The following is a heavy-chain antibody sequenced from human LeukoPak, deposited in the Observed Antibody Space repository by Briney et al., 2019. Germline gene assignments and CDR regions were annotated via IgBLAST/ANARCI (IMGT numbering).Heavy chain of an antibody. CDR3: AKESGSRSYGAYFPH. Sequence: GGSLRLSCAASGFTFSSYWMSWVRQAPGKGLEWVASIKQDGSEKYYADSVKGRFTISRDNSKSTLYLQMNSLRAEDTAVYYCAKESGSRSYGAYFPHWGQGTLVTVSS. CDR2: IKQDGSEK. J-gene: IGHJ1*01. CDR1: GFTFSSYW. D-gene: IGHD6-13*01. V-gene: IGHV3-7*01.